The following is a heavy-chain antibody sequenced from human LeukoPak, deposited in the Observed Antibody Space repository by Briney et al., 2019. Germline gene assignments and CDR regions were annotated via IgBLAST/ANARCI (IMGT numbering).Heavy chain of an antibody. Sequence: PGGSLRLSCAASGFALSMYWMHWVRQAPGKGLVWVSRIDTDVRKTDYADSVKGRFTISRDNAKNTLYLQMNSLRAEDTAVYYCVRGLLGIDYWGQGTLVTVSS. CDR1: GFALSMYW. CDR2: IDTDVRKT. D-gene: IGHD2-8*02. CDR3: VRGLLGIDY. J-gene: IGHJ4*02. V-gene: IGHV3-74*01.